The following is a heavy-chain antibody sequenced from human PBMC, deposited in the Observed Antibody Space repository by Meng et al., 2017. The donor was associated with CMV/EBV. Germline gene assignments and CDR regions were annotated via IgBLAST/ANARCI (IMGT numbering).Heavy chain of an antibody. CDR2: IVPIFGTT. CDR1: GGTFSSYA. V-gene: IGHV1-69*05. J-gene: IGHJ4*02. CDR3: ARSSQWLLPNLDH. Sequence: SVKVSCKTSGGTFSSYAFIWVRQAPGQGLEWMAGIVPIFGTTDYAQKFQGRVTLTTDESTSTAYMEPSSLTSEDTAVYYCARSSQWLLPNLDHWGQGTLVTVSS. D-gene: IGHD6-19*01.